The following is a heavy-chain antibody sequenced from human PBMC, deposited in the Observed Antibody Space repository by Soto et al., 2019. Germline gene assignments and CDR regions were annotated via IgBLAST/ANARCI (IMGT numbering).Heavy chain of an antibody. V-gene: IGHV1-69*13. CDR2: IIPIFGTA. CDR1: GGTFSSYA. CDR3: AGRQGYCISTSCYGRIDY. J-gene: IGHJ4*02. Sequence: GASVKVSCKASGGTFSSYAISWVRQAPGQGLEWMGGIIPIFGTANYAQKFQGRVTITADESTSTAYMELSSLRSEDTAVYYCAGRQGYCISTSCYGRIDYWGQGTLVTVSS. D-gene: IGHD2-2*01.